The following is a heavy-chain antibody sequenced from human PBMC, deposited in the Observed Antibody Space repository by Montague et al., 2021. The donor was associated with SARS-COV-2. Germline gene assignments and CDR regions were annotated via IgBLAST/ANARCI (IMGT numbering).Heavy chain of an antibody. J-gene: IGHJ3*02. CDR2: ISSSGSTI. V-gene: IGHV3-48*03. CDR1: GFTFSSYE. Sequence: SRSLSCSASGFTFSSYEMNWVRQAPGKGLEWVSYISSSGSTIYYADSVKGRFTISRDNAKNSLYLQMSSLRAEDTAVYYCARDRYGDYDAFDIWGQGTMVTVSS. CDR3: ARDRYGDYDAFDI. D-gene: IGHD4-17*01.